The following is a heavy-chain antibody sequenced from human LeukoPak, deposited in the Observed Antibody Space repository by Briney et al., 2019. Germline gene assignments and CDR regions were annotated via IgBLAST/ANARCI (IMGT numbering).Heavy chain of an antibody. CDR1: GGPISNSNYY. V-gene: IGHV4-39*07. Sequence: SETLSLTCTVSGGPISNSNYYWGWIRQPPGKGLEWIANIYYSGSTYYNPSLKSRVTIPVDTSKNQFSLRLTSVTAADTAVYYCARAGCSGGSCYGSRGAFDIWGQGTMVTVSS. CDR3: ARAGCSGGSCYGSRGAFDI. CDR2: IYYSGST. D-gene: IGHD2-15*01. J-gene: IGHJ3*02.